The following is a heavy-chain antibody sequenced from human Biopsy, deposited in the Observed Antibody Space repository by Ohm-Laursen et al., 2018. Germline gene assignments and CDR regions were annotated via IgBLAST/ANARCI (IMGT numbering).Heavy chain of an antibody. D-gene: IGHD3-9*01. CDR2: INPNSGNA. CDR3: ARVPAYPSIDGYYGLDL. Sequence: ASDSAFRKTSGYTFAGYYLHWVRQAPRHGLEWMGWINPNSGNANYAQSFQGRLTVTRDTSISTAYMELTSLTFDDTAIYYCARVPAYPSIDGYYGLDLWGQGTTVIVSS. J-gene: IGHJ6*02. V-gene: IGHV1-2*02. CDR1: GYTFAGYY.